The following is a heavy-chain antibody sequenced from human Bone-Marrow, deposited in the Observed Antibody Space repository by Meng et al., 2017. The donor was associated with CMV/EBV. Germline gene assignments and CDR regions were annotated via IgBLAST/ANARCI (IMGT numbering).Heavy chain of an antibody. J-gene: IGHJ3*02. Sequence: SVKVSCKASGYTFTGYYMHWVRQAPGQGLEWMGGIIPIFGTANYAQKFQGRVTITTDESTSTAYMELSSLRSEDTAVYYCASRGPLRYFDWLDAFDIWGQGTMVTVSS. D-gene: IGHD3-9*01. V-gene: IGHV1-69*05. CDR3: ASRGPLRYFDWLDAFDI. CDR1: GYTFTGYY. CDR2: IIPIFGTA.